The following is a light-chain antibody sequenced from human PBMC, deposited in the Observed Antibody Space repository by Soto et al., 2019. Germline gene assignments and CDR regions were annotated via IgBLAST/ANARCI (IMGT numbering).Light chain of an antibody. V-gene: IGLV2-14*01. CDR2: EVS. CDR3: TSYTSSSTL. CDR1: SSDVGGYNY. Sequence: QSALTQPASVSGSPGQSITISCTGTSSDVGGYNYVSWYQHHPGKAPKLMIYEVSNRPSGVSNRFSGSKSANTASLTISGLQAEDEADYYCTSYTSSSTLFGGGTKLTVL. J-gene: IGLJ2*01.